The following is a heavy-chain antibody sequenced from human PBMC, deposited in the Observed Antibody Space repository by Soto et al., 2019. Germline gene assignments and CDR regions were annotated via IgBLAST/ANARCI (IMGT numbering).Heavy chain of an antibody. V-gene: IGHV1-46*01. CDR1: GYTFTSYY. J-gene: IGHJ5*02. Sequence: QVQLVQSGAEVKKPGASVKVSCKASGYTFTSYYMHWVRQAPGQGLEWMGIINPSGGSTSYAQKFQGRVTMTRDTSTSTVYMELSSLRSEDTAVYYCARDWTRGYDSRWFDPWGQGTLVTVSS. CDR3: ARDWTRGYDSRWFDP. CDR2: INPSGGST. D-gene: IGHD5-12*01.